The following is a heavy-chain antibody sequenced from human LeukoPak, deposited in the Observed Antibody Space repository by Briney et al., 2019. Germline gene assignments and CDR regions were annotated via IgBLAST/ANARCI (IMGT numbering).Heavy chain of an antibody. CDR1: GFTFSSYA. D-gene: IGHD6-19*01. CDR2: ISGSGGST. J-gene: IGHJ3*02. Sequence: GGSLRLSCAASGFTFSSYAISWVRQAPGKGLEWVSAISGSGGSTYYADSVKGRFTISRDNSKNTLYLQMNSLRAEDTAVYYCAKDQLLVPHAFDIWGQGTMVTVSS. V-gene: IGHV3-23*01. CDR3: AKDQLLVPHAFDI.